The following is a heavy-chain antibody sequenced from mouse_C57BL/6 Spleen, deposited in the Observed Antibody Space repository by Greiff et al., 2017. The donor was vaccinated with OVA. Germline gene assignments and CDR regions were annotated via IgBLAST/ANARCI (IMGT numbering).Heavy chain of an antibody. D-gene: IGHD1-1*01. J-gene: IGHJ1*03. CDR3: ARPTTVVATSWYFDV. Sequence: EVMLVESGGGLVKPGGSLKLSCAASGFTFSDYGMHWVRQAPEKGLEWVAYISSGSSTIYYADTVKGRFTISRDNAKNTLFLQMTSLMSEDTAMYYCARPTTVVATSWYFDVWGTGTTVTVSS. CDR2: ISSGSSTI. V-gene: IGHV5-17*01. CDR1: GFTFSDYG.